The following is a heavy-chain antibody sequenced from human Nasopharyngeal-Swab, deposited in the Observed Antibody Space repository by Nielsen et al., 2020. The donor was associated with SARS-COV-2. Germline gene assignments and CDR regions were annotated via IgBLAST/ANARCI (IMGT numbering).Heavy chain of an antibody. Sequence: LRLSCTVSGGSISSGGYYWSWIRQHPGKGLEWIGYIYYSGSTYYNPSLKSRVTISVDTSKNQFSLKLSSVTAADTAVYFCARLLLWFGEGGFVDYWGQGTLVTVSS. CDR1: GGSISSGGYY. CDR2: IYYSGST. D-gene: IGHD3-10*01. V-gene: IGHV4-30-4*08. J-gene: IGHJ4*02. CDR3: ARLLLWFGEGGFVDY.